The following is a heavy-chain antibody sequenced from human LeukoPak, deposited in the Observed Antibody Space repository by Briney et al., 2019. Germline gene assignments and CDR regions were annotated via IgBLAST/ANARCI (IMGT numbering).Heavy chain of an antibody. J-gene: IGHJ6*02. CDR2: FDPEDGET. CDR3: ATGTPSSSWYYYYYGMDV. Sequence: ASVKVSCKVSGYTLTELSMHWVRQAPGTGLEWMGGFDPEDGETIYAQKFQGRVIMTEDTSTDTAYMELSSLRSEDTAVYYCATGTPSSSWYYYYYGMDVWGQGTTVTVSS. V-gene: IGHV1-24*01. D-gene: IGHD6-13*01. CDR1: GYTLTELS.